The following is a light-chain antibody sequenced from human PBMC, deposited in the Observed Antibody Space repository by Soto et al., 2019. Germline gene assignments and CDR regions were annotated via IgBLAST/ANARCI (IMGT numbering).Light chain of an antibody. Sequence: DIVLTQSPGTLSLSPGERATLSCRASQSVNSSYLAWYQQKPGQAPRLIIYGASSRDTGIPDRFSGSGSGTDFTLTISRLEPEDFAVYYCQQYGRSPPMYTFGQGAKLEIK. CDR1: QSVNSSY. CDR2: GAS. J-gene: IGKJ2*01. V-gene: IGKV3-20*01. CDR3: QQYGRSPPMYT.